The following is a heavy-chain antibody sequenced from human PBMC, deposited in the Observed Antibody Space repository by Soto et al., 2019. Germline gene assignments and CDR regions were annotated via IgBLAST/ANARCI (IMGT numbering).Heavy chain of an antibody. J-gene: IGHJ6*03. Sequence: QVQLVQSGAEVKNPGASVKVSCKASGYTFTSHGISWVRQAPGQGLEWMAWISADNGDTNYAQKVLGRVTVTTDTSTSTAYMEVRSLSTEDTAVYYCASMVRGSNFDYYYYMDVWGKGTTVTVSS. CDR3: ASMVRGSNFDYYYYMDV. D-gene: IGHD3-10*01. CDR2: ISADNGDT. V-gene: IGHV1-18*01. CDR1: GYTFTSHG.